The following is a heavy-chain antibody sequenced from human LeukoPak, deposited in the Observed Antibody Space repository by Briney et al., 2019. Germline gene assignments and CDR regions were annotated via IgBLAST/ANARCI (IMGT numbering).Heavy chain of an antibody. V-gene: IGHV4-59*08. CDR3: ARSSAYYYYGMDV. J-gene: IGHJ6*02. Sequence: PSETPSLTCTVSGGSISSYYWSWIRQPPGKGLEWIGYIYYSGSTNYNPSLKSRVTISVDTSKNQFSLKLSSVTAADTAVYYCARSSAYYYYGMDVWGQGTAVTVSS. CDR1: GGSISSYY. CDR2: IYYSGST.